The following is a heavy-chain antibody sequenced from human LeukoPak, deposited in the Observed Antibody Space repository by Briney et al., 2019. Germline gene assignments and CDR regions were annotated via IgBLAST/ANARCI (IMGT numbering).Heavy chain of an antibody. J-gene: IGHJ4*02. V-gene: IGHV3-33*01. CDR2: IWYDGTNK. CDR3: ARAAYDNSGYLTL. CDR1: GSTFSSYG. D-gene: IGHD3-22*01. Sequence: PGGSLRLSCVASGSTFSSYGMHWVRQAPGKGLEWVAVIWYDGTNKYYADSVKGRLTISRDSPKNTLYLQMNSLRAEDTAVYYCARAAYDNSGYLTLWGQGTLVTVSS.